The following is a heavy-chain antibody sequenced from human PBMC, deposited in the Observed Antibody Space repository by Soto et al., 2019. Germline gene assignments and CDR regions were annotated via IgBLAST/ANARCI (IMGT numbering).Heavy chain of an antibody. Sequence: VQLVESGGGVVQPGRSLRLSCAASEFTFNVFVMHCVRQAPGKGLDCVAVVWNDGSNKYYADAVKGRFTISRDNAKNMLDLQMTSLIVEDTAVYYCARGASLDITRCYTPAWFGHLGQGTLVTGSS. CDR2: VWNDGSNK. CDR3: ARGASLDITRCYTPAWFGH. CDR1: EFTFNVFV. V-gene: IGHV3-33*01. D-gene: IGHD2-2*02. J-gene: IGHJ5*02.